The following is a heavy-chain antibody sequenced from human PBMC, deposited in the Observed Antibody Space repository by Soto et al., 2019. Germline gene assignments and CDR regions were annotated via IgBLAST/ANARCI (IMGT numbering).Heavy chain of an antibody. CDR3: ANDIIVIPGAKGLYD. D-gene: IGHD2-2*01. V-gene: IGHV1-3*01. CDR1: GYTSTNYV. J-gene: IGHJ4*02. Sequence: GASVKVSCKASGYTSTNYVMHWVRQAPGQRLEWMGWINAGSGNTKYSQKFQGRITITRDTSASTVYMELSSLRSEDTAVYYCANDIIVIPGAKGLYDWGQGALVTVSS. CDR2: INAGSGNT.